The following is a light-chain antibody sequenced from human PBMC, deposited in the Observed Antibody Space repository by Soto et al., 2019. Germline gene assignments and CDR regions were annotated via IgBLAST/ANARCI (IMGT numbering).Light chain of an antibody. V-gene: IGLV2-14*01. J-gene: IGLJ1*01. Sequence: QSVLTQPASVSGSPGQSLTISCTGTSSDVGGYNYVSWYQQHPGKAPKLMIYDVSNRPSGVSNRFSGSKSGNTASLTISGLQADDEADYYCSSYTSSSTSFGTGTKVTV. CDR2: DVS. CDR3: SSYTSSSTS. CDR1: SSDVGGYNY.